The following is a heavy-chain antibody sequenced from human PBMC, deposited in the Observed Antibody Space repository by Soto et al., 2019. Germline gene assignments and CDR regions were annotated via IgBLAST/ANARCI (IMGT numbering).Heavy chain of an antibody. CDR3: AREKVTIFGVVMTNYYYYYGMDV. J-gene: IGHJ6*02. Sequence: ASVKVSCKASGYTFTGYYMHWVRQAPGQGLEWMGWINPNSGGTNYAQKFQGRVTMTRDTSISTAYMELSRLRSDDTAVYYCAREKVTIFGVVMTNYYYYYGMDVWGQGXTVTVYS. D-gene: IGHD3-3*01. CDR2: INPNSGGT. V-gene: IGHV1-2*02. CDR1: GYTFTGYY.